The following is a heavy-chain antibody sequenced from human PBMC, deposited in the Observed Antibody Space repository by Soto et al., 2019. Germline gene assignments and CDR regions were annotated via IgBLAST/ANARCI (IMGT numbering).Heavy chain of an antibody. Sequence: SETLSLTCTVSGGSVSSGSYYWSWIRQPPGKGLEWIGYIYYSGSTDYNPSLKSRVTISVDTSKNQFSLKLSSVTAADTAVYYCARGKRGDYEIDYWGQGTLVTVSS. CDR3: ARGKRGDYEIDY. J-gene: IGHJ4*02. D-gene: IGHD4-17*01. V-gene: IGHV4-61*01. CDR2: IYYSGST. CDR1: GGSVSSGSYY.